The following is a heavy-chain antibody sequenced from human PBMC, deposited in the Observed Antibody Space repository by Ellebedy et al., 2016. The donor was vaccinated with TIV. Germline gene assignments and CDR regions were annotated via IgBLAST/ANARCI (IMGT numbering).Heavy chain of an antibody. CDR3: REGHYSDV. CDR1: GIRFGDFF. J-gene: IGHJ4*02. CDR2: IGAGGDDT. Sequence: GGSLRLSXATSGIRFGDFFMSWVRQAPGRGLQWVSTIGAGGDDTYLADSVKGRFTISRDNSRNILYLQMSSLRDEDSAIYYCREGHYSDVWGQGTQVTVSA. V-gene: IGHV3-23*01.